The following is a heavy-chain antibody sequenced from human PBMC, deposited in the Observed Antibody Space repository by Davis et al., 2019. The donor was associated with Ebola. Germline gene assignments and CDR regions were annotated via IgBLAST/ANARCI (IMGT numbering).Heavy chain of an antibody. CDR3: ARKFDSFDI. CDR1: GYSFSDYW. V-gene: IGHV5-51*01. J-gene: IGHJ3*02. CDR2: IYPDDFDT. Sequence: GESLKISCKGSGYSFSDYWIGWVRQMPGKGLEWMGIIYPDDFDTRYSPSFQGQVTISVDKSISTAYLQWSSLKASDTAMYYCARKFDSFDIWGRGTMATVSS.